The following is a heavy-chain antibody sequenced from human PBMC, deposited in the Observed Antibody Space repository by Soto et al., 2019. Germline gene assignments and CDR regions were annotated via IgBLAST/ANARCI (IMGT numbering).Heavy chain of an antibody. J-gene: IGHJ4*02. Sequence: GGSLIVSCAASGFTLSDYYMILIRQAPGKGLEWVSYISSSSRTIYYADSVRGRFTISRDNAENSVYLQMNSLRAEDTALYYCARNSEHFDYWGQGIMVTVSS. CDR1: GFTLSDYY. CDR2: ISSSSRTI. CDR3: ARNSEHFDY. V-gene: IGHV3-11*01. D-gene: IGHD3-3*02.